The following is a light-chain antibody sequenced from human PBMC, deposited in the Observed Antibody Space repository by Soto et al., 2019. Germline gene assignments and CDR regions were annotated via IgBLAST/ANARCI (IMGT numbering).Light chain of an antibody. J-gene: IGLJ3*02. CDR1: SSNIGAGYD. CDR2: GNR. V-gene: IGLV1-40*01. Sequence: QSVLTQPPSVSGAPGQRVTISCTGSSSNIGAGYDVHWYQQLPGTAPKLLIYGNRNRSSWVPDRFSGSKSGTSASLAITGLQAEYEADYYCQSYASSLSGWVFGGGTKLTVL. CDR3: QSYASSLSGWV.